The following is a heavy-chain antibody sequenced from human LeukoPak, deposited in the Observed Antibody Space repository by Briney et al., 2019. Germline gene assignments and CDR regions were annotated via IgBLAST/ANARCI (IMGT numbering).Heavy chain of an antibody. J-gene: IGHJ5*02. D-gene: IGHD2-15*01. V-gene: IGHV3-23*01. CDR1: GFSFSIYA. CDR3: AKSHLGSVIVHES. Sequence: GGSLRLSCAASGFSFSIYAMTWVRKAPGKGLEWVSAISGRGDRTYYADSVEGRFTISRDASKRTLFLKMSSRRAEDTALYYCAKSHLGSVIVHESWGQGTLVTVPS. CDR2: ISGRGDRT.